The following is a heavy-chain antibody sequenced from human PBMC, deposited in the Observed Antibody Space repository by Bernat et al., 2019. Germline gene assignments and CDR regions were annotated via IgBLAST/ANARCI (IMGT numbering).Heavy chain of an antibody. J-gene: IGHJ3*02. CDR2: IIPIFGTA. V-gene: IGHV1-69*01. CDR1: GGTFSSYA. CDR3: ARAIVATMGDDAFDI. Sequence: QVQLVQSGAEVKKPGSSVKVSCKASGGTFSSYAISWVRQAPGQGLEWMGGIIPIFGTANYAQKFQGRVTITADESTSTAYMGLSSMRSEDTAVYYCARAIVATMGDDAFDIWGQGTMVTVSS. D-gene: IGHD5-12*01.